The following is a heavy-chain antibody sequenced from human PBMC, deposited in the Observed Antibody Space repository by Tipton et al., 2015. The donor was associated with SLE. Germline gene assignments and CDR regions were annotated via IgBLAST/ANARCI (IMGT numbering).Heavy chain of an antibody. V-gene: IGHV3-7*03. Sequence: GSLRLSCAASGFTFSSYWMHWVRQAPGKGLEWVANIKQDGSEKYYVDSVKGRFTISRDNAKNSLYLQMNSLRAEDTAVYYCARVVDTAMVGYYFDYWGQGTLVTVSS. CDR2: IKQDGSEK. J-gene: IGHJ4*02. D-gene: IGHD5-18*01. CDR3: ARVVDTAMVGYYFDY. CDR1: GFTFSSYW.